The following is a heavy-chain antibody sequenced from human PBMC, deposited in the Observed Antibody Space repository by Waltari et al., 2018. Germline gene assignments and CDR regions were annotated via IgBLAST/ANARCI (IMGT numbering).Heavy chain of an antibody. CDR2: VFYTGRT. D-gene: IGHD6-19*01. Sequence: QVQLQESGPGLVKPSETLSLTCTVAGGSIGNYYWSWIRQPPGKRLEWIGYVFYTGRTNYHPSLKSRVTISVDTSKNQFSLKLSSVTAADTAVYYCARVAVADTFDYWGQGTLVTVSS. CDR3: ARVAVADTFDY. J-gene: IGHJ4*02. CDR1: GGSIGNYY. V-gene: IGHV4-59*01.